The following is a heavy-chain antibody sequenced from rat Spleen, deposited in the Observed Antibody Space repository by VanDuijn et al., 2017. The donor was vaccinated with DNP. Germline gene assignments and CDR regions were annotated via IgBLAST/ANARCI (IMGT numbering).Heavy chain of an antibody. CDR3: ATHNSGYFDY. V-gene: IGHV5-29*01. Sequence: EVQLVESDGGLVQPGRSLKHSCAASGFTFSDYYMAWVRQAPTKGLEWVATISYDGSSTYYRDSVKGRFTISRDNAKRTLYLQMDSLRSEDTATYYCATHNSGYFDYWGQGVMVTVSS. J-gene: IGHJ2*01. CDR2: ISYDGSST. CDR1: GFTFSDYY. D-gene: IGHD4-3*01.